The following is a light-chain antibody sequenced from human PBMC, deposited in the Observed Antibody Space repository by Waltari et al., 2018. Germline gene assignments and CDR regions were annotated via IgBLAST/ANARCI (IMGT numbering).Light chain of an antibody. CDR1: SSDVGSYNL. CDR2: EVS. Sequence: QSALTQPASVSGSPGQSITISCTGTSSDVGSYNLVSWYQQHPGKAPKLMIYEVSKRPSGVSNRFSGSNAGNPASLTISGLHAEDEADYYCCSYAGSSTFVFGGGTKLTVL. V-gene: IGLV2-23*02. J-gene: IGLJ2*01. CDR3: CSYAGSSTFV.